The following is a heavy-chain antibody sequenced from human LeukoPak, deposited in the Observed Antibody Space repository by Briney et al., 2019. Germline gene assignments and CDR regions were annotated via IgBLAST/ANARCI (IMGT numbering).Heavy chain of an antibody. CDR3: ARDLSGPSLY. D-gene: IGHD2-15*01. V-gene: IGHV3-7*01. Sequence: GGSLRPSCVVPGFTFSNYWMSWVRQAPGKGLEWVINIRPDGGEKYFVDSVRGRFTISRDNAKNSLYLQMNNLRAEDTAVYYCARDLSGPSLYWGQGTLVTVSS. CDR1: GFTFSNYW. J-gene: IGHJ4*02. CDR2: IRPDGGEK.